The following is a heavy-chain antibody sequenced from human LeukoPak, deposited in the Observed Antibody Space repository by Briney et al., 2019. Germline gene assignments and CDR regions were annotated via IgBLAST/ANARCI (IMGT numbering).Heavy chain of an antibody. CDR1: GFTFSSYT. V-gene: IGHV3-23*01. CDR3: ANHAPGTTWINY. CDR2: ISDNGGST. Sequence: GGSLRLSCAASGFTFSSYTMSWVRQAPGKGLEWVSTISDNGGSTFYADSVKSRFTISRDNSKNTLYLQMNSLRAEDTAVYYCANHAPGTTWINYWGQGTLVTVSS. J-gene: IGHJ4*02. D-gene: IGHD1-7*01.